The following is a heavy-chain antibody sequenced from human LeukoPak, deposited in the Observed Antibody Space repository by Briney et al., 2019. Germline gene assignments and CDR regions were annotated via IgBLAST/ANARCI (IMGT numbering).Heavy chain of an antibody. V-gene: IGHV1-18*01. Sequence: ASVNVSCKASGYTFASFGITWVRHAPGQGLEWMGWINTHNGDTNYAQTLQGRVTMTTDTSTSTAYMELRSLRSDDTAVYFCARVWLVPAATDAFDIWGQGTMVTVSS. CDR3: ARVWLVPAATDAFDI. CDR1: GYTFASFG. J-gene: IGHJ3*02. CDR2: INTHNGDT. D-gene: IGHD2-2*01.